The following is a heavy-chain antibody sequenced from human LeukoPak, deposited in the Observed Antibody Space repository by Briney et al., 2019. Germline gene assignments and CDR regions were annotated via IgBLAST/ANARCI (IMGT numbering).Heavy chain of an antibody. V-gene: IGHV1-2*02. J-gene: IGHJ4*02. CDR3: VTLLSNGPFVY. CDR1: GYTFTGYY. CDR2: IYPNSGAT. Sequence: GASVTVSCKASGYTFTGYYMHWVRQAPGQGLEWMGYIYPNSGATKYAQKFQGRVTMTRDTSISTAYMDLSALRSDDTAVCYCVTLLSNGPFVYWGQGSLVTVSS.